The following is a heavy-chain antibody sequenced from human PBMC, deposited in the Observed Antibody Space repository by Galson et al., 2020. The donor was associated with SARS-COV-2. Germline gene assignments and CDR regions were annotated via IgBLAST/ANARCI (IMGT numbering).Heavy chain of an antibody. J-gene: IGHJ4*02. CDR2: IHYSGST. CDR1: GGSISSSTYY. Sequence: SETLSLTCTVSGGSISSSTYYWGWIRQPPGKGLEWIGNIHYSGSTYYNPSLKSRVTISVDTSKNQFSLKLSSVTAADTAMYYCATVGAAAGLYFDYWGQGTLVTVSS. CDR3: ATVGAAAGLYFDY. D-gene: IGHD6-13*01. V-gene: IGHV4-39*01.